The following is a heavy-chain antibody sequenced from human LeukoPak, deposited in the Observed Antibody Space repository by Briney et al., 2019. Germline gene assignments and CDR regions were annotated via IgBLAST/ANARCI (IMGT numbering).Heavy chain of an antibody. CDR2: IIHSGST. CDR3: SRAVVVARGEYFDY. V-gene: IGHV4-30-2*01. Sequence: SETLSLTCTVSGASISIGGYYWRWLRQPPGRGLEWIGYIIHSGSTYYNPSLESRVTISVDTSKNQFSLKLSSVTAADTAVYYCSRAVVVARGEYFDYWGQGTLVTVSS. J-gene: IGHJ4*02. CDR1: GASISIGGYY. D-gene: IGHD2-15*01.